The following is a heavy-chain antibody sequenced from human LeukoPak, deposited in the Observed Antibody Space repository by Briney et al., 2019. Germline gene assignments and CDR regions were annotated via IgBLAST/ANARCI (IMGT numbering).Heavy chain of an antibody. Sequence: PSETLSLTCTVSGGSISSSSYYWGWIRQPPGNGLEWIGSIYYSGSTYYNPSLKSRVTISVDTSKNQFSLKLSSVTAADTAVYYCARRNIVGATIDYWGQGTLVTVSS. V-gene: IGHV4-39*01. D-gene: IGHD1-26*01. J-gene: IGHJ4*02. CDR1: GGSISSSSYY. CDR2: IYYSGST. CDR3: ARRNIVGATIDY.